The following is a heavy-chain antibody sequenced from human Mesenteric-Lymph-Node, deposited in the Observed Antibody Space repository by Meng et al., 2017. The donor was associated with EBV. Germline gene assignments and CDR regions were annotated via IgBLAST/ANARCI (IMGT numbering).Heavy chain of an antibody. CDR2: IGTTGNM. V-gene: IGHV3-21*02. CDR1: GFTFSTYS. D-gene: IGHD2-21*01. J-gene: IGHJ4*02. Sequence: EVQLVEAGGXLVRPGGCLSLFCVASGFTFSTYSMNWVRQAPGKGLEWVSTIGTTGNMYYADSVKGRFTISRDNAKTSVYLQMNSLRDEDTAVYYCARDTIVVDYWGQGTLVTVSS. CDR3: ARDTIVVDY.